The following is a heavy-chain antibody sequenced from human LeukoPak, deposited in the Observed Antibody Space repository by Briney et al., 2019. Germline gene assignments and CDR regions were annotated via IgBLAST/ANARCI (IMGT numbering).Heavy chain of an antibody. CDR3: ARPGSSSWYPEGSAWFDP. D-gene: IGHD6-13*01. V-gene: IGHV4-39*01. CDR1: GGSISSSSYY. J-gene: IGHJ5*02. CDR2: IYYSGST. Sequence: SETLSLTCTASGGSISSSSYYWGWIRQPPGKGLEWIGSIYYSGSTYYNPSLKSRVTISVDTSKNQFSLKLSSVTAADTAVYYCARPGSSSWYPEGSAWFDPWGQGTLVTVSS.